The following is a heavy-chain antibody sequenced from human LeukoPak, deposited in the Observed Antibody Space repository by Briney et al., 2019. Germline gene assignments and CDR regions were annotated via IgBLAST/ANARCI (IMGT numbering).Heavy chain of an antibody. CDR1: GFTFSSYS. CDR3: AKTRPEYSSSSPGFDP. J-gene: IGHJ5*02. V-gene: IGHV3-21*01. Sequence: GGSLRLSCAASGFTFSSYSMNWVRQAPGKGLEWVSSISSSSSYIYYADSVKGRFTISRDNAKNLLYLQMNSLRAEDTAVYYCAKTRPEYSSSSPGFDPWGQGTLVTVSS. D-gene: IGHD6-6*01. CDR2: ISSSSSYI.